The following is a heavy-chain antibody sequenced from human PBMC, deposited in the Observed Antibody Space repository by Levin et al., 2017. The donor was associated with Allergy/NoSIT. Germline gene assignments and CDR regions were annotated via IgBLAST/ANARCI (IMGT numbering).Heavy chain of an antibody. V-gene: IGHV3-74*01. Sequence: PGGSLRLSCAASGFTFRTHWMHWVRQAPGKGLVWVSRISGDGNITNYADSVNGRFTISRDNAKNTLYLQMNSLRAEDTAVYYCTRRTDITTTGTIDDWGQGTLVTVSS. CDR2: ISGDGNIT. J-gene: IGHJ4*02. CDR1: GFTFRTHW. D-gene: IGHD1-1*01. CDR3: TRRTDITTTGTIDD.